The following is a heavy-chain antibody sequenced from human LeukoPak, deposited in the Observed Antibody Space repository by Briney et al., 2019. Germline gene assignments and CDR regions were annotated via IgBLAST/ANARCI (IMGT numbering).Heavy chain of an antibody. D-gene: IGHD3-22*01. J-gene: IGHJ3*02. CDR2: IIPIFGTA. CDR1: GGTFSSYA. CDR3: ARGGGPLDYYDSSGYYPKDDACDI. V-gene: IGHV1-69*05. Sequence: SVKVSCKASGGTFSSYAISWVRQAPGQGLEWMGRIIPIFGTANYAQKFQGRVTITTDESTSTAYMELSSPRSEDTAVYYCARGGGPLDYYDSSGYYPKDDACDIWGQGTMVTVSS.